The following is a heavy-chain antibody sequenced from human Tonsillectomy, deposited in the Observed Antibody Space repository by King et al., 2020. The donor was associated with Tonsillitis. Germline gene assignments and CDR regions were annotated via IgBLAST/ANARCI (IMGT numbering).Heavy chain of an antibody. J-gene: IGHJ4*02. Sequence: VQLVQSGADVKKPGESLKISCKGSGYSFTSYWIDWVRQVPGKGLEWMGIIYPGDSDTRYRPSFQGHVTISADKSINTAYLQWSSLKAADTAMYYCATRTYSMGWSSYPDYWGQGTLVTVSS. V-gene: IGHV5-51*01. CDR3: ATRTYSMGWSSYPDY. CDR1: GYSFTSYW. D-gene: IGHD6-19*01. CDR2: IYPGDSDT.